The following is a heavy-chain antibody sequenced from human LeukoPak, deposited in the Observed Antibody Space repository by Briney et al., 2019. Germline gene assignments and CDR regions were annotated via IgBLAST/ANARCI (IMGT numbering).Heavy chain of an antibody. CDR2: IHHSGTT. V-gene: IGHV4-4*02. CDR3: ARERRSSHIVVVPAAMGFDY. Sequence: SETLSLTCAVSGGSISSGYWWSWLRQPPGKGLEWIGEIHHSGTTNYNPSLKSRVTISVDTSKNQFSLKLSSVTAADTAVYYCARERRSSHIVVVPAAMGFDYWGQGTLVTVSS. D-gene: IGHD2-2*01. CDR1: GGSISSGYW. J-gene: IGHJ4*02.